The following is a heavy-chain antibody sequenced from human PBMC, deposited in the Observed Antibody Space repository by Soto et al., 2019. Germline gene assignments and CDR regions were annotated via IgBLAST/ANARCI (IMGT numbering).Heavy chain of an antibody. D-gene: IGHD6-19*01. J-gene: IGHJ6*03. CDR1: GGSISSSSYY. CDR3: TGGAVAALSYYYYMDV. CDR2: IYYSGST. Sequence: TSETLSLTCTVSGGSISSSSYYWGWIRQPPGKGLEWIGSIYYSGSTYYNPSLKSRVTISVDTSKNQFSLKLSSVTAADTAVYYCTGGAVAALSYYYYMDVWGKGTTVTVSS. V-gene: IGHV4-39*01.